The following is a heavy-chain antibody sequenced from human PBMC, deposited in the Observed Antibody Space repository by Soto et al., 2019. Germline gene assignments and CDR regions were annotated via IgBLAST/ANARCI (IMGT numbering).Heavy chain of an antibody. CDR1: GFTFSSFG. J-gene: IGHJ4*02. Sequence: GGSLRLSCAASGFTFSSFGMHWVRQAPGKGLEWVALISDDGSKEYYTDSVNGRFTISRDNSKNTVYLQMNSLRSEDTAVYHCATLSSRSGLFYDYWGPGTPLTVSS. CDR2: ISDDGSKE. V-gene: IGHV3-30*03. CDR3: ATLSSRSGLFYDY. D-gene: IGHD3-3*01.